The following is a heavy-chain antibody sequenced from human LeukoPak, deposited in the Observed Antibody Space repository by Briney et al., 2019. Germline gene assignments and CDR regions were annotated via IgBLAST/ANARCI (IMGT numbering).Heavy chain of an antibody. CDR2: INQDGSEK. CDR1: GFTFSSYW. V-gene: IGHV3-7*01. CDR3: ARPSAYGSLFDF. D-gene: IGHD2-21*01. Sequence: HPGGSLRLSCAASGFTFSSYWMSWVRQAPGKGLEWVANINQDGSEKYYVDSVKGRFTISRDNAKNSLYLQMNSLRVEDTAVYYCARPSAYGSLFDFWGQGTLATVSS. J-gene: IGHJ4*02.